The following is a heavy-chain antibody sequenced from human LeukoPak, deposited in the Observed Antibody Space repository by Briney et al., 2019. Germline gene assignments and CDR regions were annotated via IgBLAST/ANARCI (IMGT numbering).Heavy chain of an antibody. V-gene: IGHV4-34*01. CDR1: AGSFSGYY. CDR2: INHSGST. J-gene: IGHJ4*02. D-gene: IGHD3-16*02. CDR3: ARGGELSDY. Sequence: SETLSLTCAVYAGSFSGYYWSWIRQPPGKGLEWIGEINHSGSTNYNPSLKSRVTISVDTSKNQFSLKLSSVTAGDTAVYHCARGGELSDYWGQGTLVTVSS.